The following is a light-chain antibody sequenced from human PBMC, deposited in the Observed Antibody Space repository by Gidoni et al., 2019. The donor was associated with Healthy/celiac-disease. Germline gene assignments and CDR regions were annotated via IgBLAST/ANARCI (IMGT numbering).Light chain of an antibody. CDR3: QQYYSTPLT. V-gene: IGKV4-1*01. CDR2: WAA. Sequence: DIVLTQSPDSLAVSLGERATINCKSSQSVLYSPNNKNYLAWYQQKPGQPPKLLIYWAATRESWVADRFSGSGSGTDFTLTISSLQAEDVAVYYCQQYYSTPLTFGGXTKVEIK. J-gene: IGKJ4*02. CDR1: QSVLYSPNNKNY.